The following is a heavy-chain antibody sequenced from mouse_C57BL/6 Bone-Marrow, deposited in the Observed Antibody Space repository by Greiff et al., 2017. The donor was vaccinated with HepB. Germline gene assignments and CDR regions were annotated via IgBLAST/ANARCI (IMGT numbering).Heavy chain of an antibody. J-gene: IGHJ4*01. CDR3: ASNYYGSNYAMDY. CDR2: ISDGGSYT. D-gene: IGHD1-1*01. Sequence: EVQGVESGGGLVKPGGSLKLSCAASGFTFSSYAMSWVRQTPEKRLEWVATISDGGSYTYYPDNVKGRFTISRDNAKNNLYLQMSNLKSEDTAMYYWASNYYGSNYAMDYWGQGTSVTVSS. V-gene: IGHV5-4*01. CDR1: GFTFSSYA.